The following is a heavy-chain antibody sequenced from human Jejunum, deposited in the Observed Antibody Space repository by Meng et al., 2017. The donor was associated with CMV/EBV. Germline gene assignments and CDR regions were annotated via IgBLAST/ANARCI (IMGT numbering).Heavy chain of an antibody. CDR2: INPNSGGT. Sequence: CQASGYTFTGNYMHWVRQAPGQGLEWMGWINPNSGGTTYAQKFQGRVTLTRDTSISTAYMELSRLRSDDTAVYYCARDGYSSSFDYWGQGTLVTVSS. CDR3: ARDGYSSSFDY. V-gene: IGHV1-2*02. D-gene: IGHD6-13*01. CDR1: GYTFTGNY. J-gene: IGHJ4*02.